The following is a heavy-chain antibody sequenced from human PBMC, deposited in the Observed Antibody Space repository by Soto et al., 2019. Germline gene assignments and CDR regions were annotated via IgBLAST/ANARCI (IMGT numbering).Heavy chain of an antibody. CDR2: ISCYNGKT. CDR3: ARGAPPPELRFLEWHNYDYNGMDV. J-gene: IGHJ6*02. D-gene: IGHD3-3*01. V-gene: IGHV1-18*01. Sequence: VASVKVSCKTSGYSFTAYCISWVRQAPGQGLECMGWISCYNGKTKYAQKVQGRVTMTTDTSTSTAYMEVRSLRSDDTAIYYCARGAPPPELRFLEWHNYDYNGMDVWGQGTTATVSS. CDR1: GYSFTAYC.